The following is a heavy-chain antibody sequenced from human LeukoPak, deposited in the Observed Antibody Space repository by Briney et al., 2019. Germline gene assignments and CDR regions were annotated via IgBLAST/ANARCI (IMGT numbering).Heavy chain of an antibody. V-gene: IGHV3-53*01. CDR3: ATGGRSGVAFES. J-gene: IGHJ4*02. CDR2: IYSGGST. Sequence: GSVRLSCTASGFIASSNYMSWVRQAPGKGLEWVSLIYSGGSTYYADSMMGRSTISRDKSNNTLYLQMNSLRAEDTAVYYCATGGRSGVAFESWGQGTLVTVSS. CDR1: GFIASSNY. D-gene: IGHD2-15*01.